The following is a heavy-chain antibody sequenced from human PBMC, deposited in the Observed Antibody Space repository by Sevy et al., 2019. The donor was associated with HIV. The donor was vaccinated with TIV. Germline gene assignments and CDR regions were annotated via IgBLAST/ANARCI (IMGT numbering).Heavy chain of an antibody. Sequence: GGSLRLSCAASGFTFSSYAMHWVRQAPGKGLEWVAVISYDGSNKYYADSVKGRFTISRDNSTNTLYLQMNSLRAEDTAVYYCARSYGSGSLPFLDYWGQGTLVTVSS. V-gene: IGHV3-30-3*01. CDR2: ISYDGSNK. J-gene: IGHJ4*02. CDR3: ARSYGSGSLPFLDY. CDR1: GFTFSSYA. D-gene: IGHD3-10*01.